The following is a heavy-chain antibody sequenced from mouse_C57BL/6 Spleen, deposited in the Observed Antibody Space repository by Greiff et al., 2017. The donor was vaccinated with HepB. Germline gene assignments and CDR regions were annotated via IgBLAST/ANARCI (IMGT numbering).Heavy chain of an antibody. Sequence: EVKLMESGGGLVKPGGSLKLSCAASGFTFSDYGMHWVRQAPEKGLEWVAYISSGSSTIYYADTVKGRFTISRDNAKNTLFLQMTSLRSEDPAIYYCARSSLYYAMDYWGQGTSVTVSS. CDR1: GFTFSDYG. CDR2: ISSGSSTI. J-gene: IGHJ4*01. CDR3: ARSSLYYAMDY. V-gene: IGHV5-17*01.